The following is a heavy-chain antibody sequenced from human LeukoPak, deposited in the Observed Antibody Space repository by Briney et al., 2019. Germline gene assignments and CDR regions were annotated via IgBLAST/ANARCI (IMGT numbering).Heavy chain of an antibody. J-gene: IGHJ4*02. D-gene: IGHD5-18*01. Sequence: VASAKVSCKASGYTFTRYGISWVRQAPGQELEWMGWISAYNGNTNYAQKLQGRVTMTTDTSTSTAYMELRSLRSDDTAVYYCARDVIQLWLFPDYWGQGTLVTVSS. CDR3: ARDVIQLWLFPDY. CDR1: GYTFTRYG. CDR2: ISAYNGNT. V-gene: IGHV1-18*01.